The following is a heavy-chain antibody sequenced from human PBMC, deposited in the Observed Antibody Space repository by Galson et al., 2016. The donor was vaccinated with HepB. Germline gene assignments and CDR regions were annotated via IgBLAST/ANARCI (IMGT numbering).Heavy chain of an antibody. V-gene: IGHV4-4*02. J-gene: IGHJ4*02. CDR3: VRLGTAAAVANRRGSVY. CDR2: VYHDGNT. CDR1: GGSITTTDW. D-gene: IGHD6-13*01. Sequence: SETLSLTCAVSGGSITTTDWWSWVRQPPGKGLEWIGEVYHDGNTFYNPSVGSRVTISIDKSKNEFYLSLTSVTAADTAIYYCVRLGTAAAVANRRGSVYWSQGTRVTVSS.